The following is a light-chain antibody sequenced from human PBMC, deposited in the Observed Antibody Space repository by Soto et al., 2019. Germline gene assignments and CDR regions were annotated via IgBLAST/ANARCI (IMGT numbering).Light chain of an antibody. V-gene: IGKV1-12*01. CDR3: QHANSFPIT. J-gene: IGKJ5*01. CDR2: AAS. Sequence: DIQMTQSPSSVSASVGDTVTITCRASQGISTWLAWYQQRPGKAPKRLIYAASSLQSGVSSRFSGSGSGTDFTLTITSLQPEDFATYFCQHANSFPITFGQGTRLETK. CDR1: QGISTW.